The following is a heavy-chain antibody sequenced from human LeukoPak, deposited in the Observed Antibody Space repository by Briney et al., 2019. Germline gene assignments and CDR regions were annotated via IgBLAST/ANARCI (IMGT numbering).Heavy chain of an antibody. CDR2: IKSKTEGGAT. CDR1: GFTFSDAW. CDR3: ARADLGYSSGWYDLH. V-gene: IGHV3-15*01. D-gene: IGHD6-19*01. J-gene: IGHJ4*02. Sequence: PGGSLRLSCAASGFTFSDAWMTWVRQAPGKGLEWVGRIKSKTEGGATDYAAPVKGRFTISRDNSKNTLYLQMNSLRAEDTAVYYCARADLGYSSGWYDLHWGQGTLVTVSS.